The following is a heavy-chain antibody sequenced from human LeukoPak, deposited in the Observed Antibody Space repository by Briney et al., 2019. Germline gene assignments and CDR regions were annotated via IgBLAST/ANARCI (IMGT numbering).Heavy chain of an antibody. V-gene: IGHV3-48*03. D-gene: IGHD6-13*01. CDR2: ISSSGSTI. Sequence: GGSLRLSCSASGLTFSSYEMNWVRRAPGRGVEWVSYISSSGSTIYYADSVKGRFTISRDNAKNSLYLQMNSLRAEDTAVYYCARVKQQLVAPDYWGQGTLVTVSS. J-gene: IGHJ4*02. CDR1: GLTFSSYE. CDR3: ARVKQQLVAPDY.